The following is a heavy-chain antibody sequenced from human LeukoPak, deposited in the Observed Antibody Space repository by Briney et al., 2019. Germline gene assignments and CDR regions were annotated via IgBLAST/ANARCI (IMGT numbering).Heavy chain of an antibody. CDR3: ARERGTTRGGGLDY. V-gene: IGHV3-53*01. Sequence: GGSLRLSCTASGFTVSSNYMSWVRQVPGKGLEWVSVIYIGGSTYYADAVRGRFTISRDNSKNTLYLQMNSLRGEDTAVYHCARERGTTRGGGLDYWGQGTLATVPS. D-gene: IGHD1/OR15-1a*01. CDR1: GFTVSSNY. CDR2: IYIGGST. J-gene: IGHJ4*02.